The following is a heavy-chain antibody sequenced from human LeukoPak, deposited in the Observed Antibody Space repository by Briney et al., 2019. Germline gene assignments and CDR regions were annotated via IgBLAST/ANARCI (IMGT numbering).Heavy chain of an antibody. Sequence: PGGSLRLSCAASGFTFSSYAMSWVRQAPGKGREGGSAISGSGGSTYYADSVKGRFTISRDNSKNTLYLQMNSLRAEDTAVYYCAKSHGDYYYYGMDVWGQGTTVTVSS. D-gene: IGHD3-16*01. V-gene: IGHV3-23*01. J-gene: IGHJ6*02. CDR1: GFTFSSYA. CDR3: AKSHGDYYYYGMDV. CDR2: ISGSGGST.